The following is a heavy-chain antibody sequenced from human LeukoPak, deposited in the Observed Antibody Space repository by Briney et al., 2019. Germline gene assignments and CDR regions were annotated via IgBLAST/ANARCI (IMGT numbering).Heavy chain of an antibody. Sequence: ASVKVSCKASGYTFTSYYMHWVRQAPGQGLEWMGIINPSGGSTSYAQKFQGRVTMTRDTSTSTVYMELNSLRSEDTAVYYCARVVVATIASPYFDYWGQGTLVTVSS. CDR1: GYTFTSYY. CDR2: INPSGGST. D-gene: IGHD5-12*01. CDR3: ARVVVATIASPYFDY. V-gene: IGHV1-46*01. J-gene: IGHJ4*02.